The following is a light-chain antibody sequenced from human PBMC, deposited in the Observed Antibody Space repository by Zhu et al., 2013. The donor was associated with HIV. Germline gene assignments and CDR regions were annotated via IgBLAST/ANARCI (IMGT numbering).Light chain of an antibody. J-gene: IGLJ2*01. Sequence: QSALTQPASVSGSPGQSISISCTGTTNDVGAYKYVSWYRQSPGTAPKVIIYEVTNRPSGVSNRFSGSKSGNTASLTISGLQAEDEADYYCSSYTSSSTLVFGGGTKLTVL. CDR3: SSYTSSSTLV. CDR2: EVT. CDR1: TNDVGAYKY. V-gene: IGLV2-14*01.